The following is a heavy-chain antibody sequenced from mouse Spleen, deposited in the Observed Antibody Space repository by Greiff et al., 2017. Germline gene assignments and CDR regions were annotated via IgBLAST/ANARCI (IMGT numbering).Heavy chain of an antibody. D-gene: IGHD2-1*01. V-gene: IGHV5-16*01. J-gene: IGHJ2*01. CDR2: INYDGSST. CDR3: AREGIYYGNYDYFDY. Sequence: EVHLVESEGGLVQPGSSMKLSCTASGFTFSDYYMAWVRQVPEKGLEWVANINYDGSSTYYLDSLKSRFIISRDNAKNILYLQMSSLKSEDTATYYCAREGIYYGNYDYFDYWGQGTTLTVSS. CDR1: GFTFSDYY.